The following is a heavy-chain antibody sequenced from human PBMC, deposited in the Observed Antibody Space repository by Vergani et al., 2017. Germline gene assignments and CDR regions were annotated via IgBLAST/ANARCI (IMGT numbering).Heavy chain of an antibody. CDR3: ARMGRWYFAFEI. CDR2: IDWDDDK. J-gene: IGHJ3*02. D-gene: IGHD4-23*01. CDR1: GFSLSTSGMC. V-gene: IGHV2-70*15. Sequence: QVTLRESGPALVKPTQTLILTCTFSGFSLSTSGMCVSWIRQPPGKALEWLARIDWDDDKYYSTSLKTRLTISKDTSKNQVVLTMTNMDPVDPATYYCARMGRWYFAFEIGGQGTMVTVSS.